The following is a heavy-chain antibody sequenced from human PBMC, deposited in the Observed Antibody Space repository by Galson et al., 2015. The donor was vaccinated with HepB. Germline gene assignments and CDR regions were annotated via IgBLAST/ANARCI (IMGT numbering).Heavy chain of an antibody. V-gene: IGHV3-23*01. Sequence: SCAASGFTFSSHAMSWVRQAPGKGLEWVSGISGSGGSTHCADSVKGRFTISRDNSKNTLYLQMNSLRAEDTAVYYCAKDMEWLVPIYHFDYWGQGTLLTVSS. D-gene: IGHD6-19*01. CDR1: GFTFSSHA. CDR2: ISGSGGST. J-gene: IGHJ4*02. CDR3: AKDMEWLVPIYHFDY.